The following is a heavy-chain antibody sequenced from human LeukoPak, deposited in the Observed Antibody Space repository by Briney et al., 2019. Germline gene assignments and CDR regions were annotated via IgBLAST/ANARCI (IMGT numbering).Heavy chain of an antibody. D-gene: IGHD3-16*01. CDR2: ISYDGSNK. V-gene: IGHV3-30*18. Sequence: GRSLRLSCPASGFTFSIYGMHWVRQAPGKGLEWVAVISYDGSNKYYADSVEGRLTIYRDNSTNAMYMQMNRLRAEDTAVYDCVKGDYYGMDVWGQETTVTVSS. CDR3: VKGDYYGMDV. J-gene: IGHJ6*02. CDR1: GFTFSIYG.